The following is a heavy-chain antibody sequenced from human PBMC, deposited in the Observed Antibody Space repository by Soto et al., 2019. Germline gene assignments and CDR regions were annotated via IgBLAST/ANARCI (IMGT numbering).Heavy chain of an antibody. D-gene: IGHD2-2*01. CDR1: GGIFSSYT. V-gene: IGHV1-69*02. J-gene: IGHJ4*02. CDR3: ARAGYCSNTYCYVFDY. CDR2: IIPIVGIT. Sequence: QVQLVQSGAEVKKPGSSVKVSCQASGGIFSSYTISWVRQAPGQGLEWMGRIIPIVGITNYAQKFQGRVTSTADKSTSTAYMELSSLRSEDTAVYYCARAGYCSNTYCYVFDYWGQGTLVTVSS.